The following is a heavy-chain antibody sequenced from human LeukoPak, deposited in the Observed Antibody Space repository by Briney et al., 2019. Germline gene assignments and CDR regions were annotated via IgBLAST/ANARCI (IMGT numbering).Heavy chain of an antibody. CDR3: ASSGITIFGVVENYYYYGMDV. V-gene: IGHV1-2*02. CDR1: GYTFTGYY. D-gene: IGHD3-3*01. Sequence: GASVKVSCKASGYTFTGYYMHWVRQAPGHGLEWMGWINPNSGGTNYAQKFQGRVTMTRDTSISTAYMELSRLRSDDTAVYYCASSGITIFGVVENYYYYGMDVWGQGTTVTVSS. J-gene: IGHJ6*02. CDR2: INPNSGGT.